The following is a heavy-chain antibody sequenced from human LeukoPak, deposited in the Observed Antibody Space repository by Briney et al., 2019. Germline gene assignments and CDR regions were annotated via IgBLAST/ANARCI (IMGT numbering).Heavy chain of an antibody. CDR3: ARRVGYCSSTTCYSTFDI. D-gene: IGHD2-2*03. CDR2: IYPGDSDT. Sequence: GESLKISCKGPGYSFSSYWIGWVRQMPGKGLEWMGNIYPGDSDTRYSPSFQGQVTISADKSISTAYLQWNSLKASDTAMYYCARRVGYCSSTTCYSTFDIWGQGTMVTVSS. J-gene: IGHJ3*02. CDR1: GYSFSSYW. V-gene: IGHV5-51*01.